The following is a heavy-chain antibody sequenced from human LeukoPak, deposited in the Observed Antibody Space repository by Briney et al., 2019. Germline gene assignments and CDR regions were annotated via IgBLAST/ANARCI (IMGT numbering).Heavy chain of an antibody. V-gene: IGHV3-30*03. CDR2: ISKDGSNE. D-gene: IGHD4/OR15-4a*01. CDR3: AMYADYGGSWPLDY. Sequence: GGSLRLSRVASGFTFTKYAIHWVRQAPGKGLEWVALISKDGSNEDYLDSVKGRFTISRDNSKNTVFLQMNTLRGEDTGVYYCAMYADYGGSWPLDYWGQGTLVIVSS. CDR1: GFTFTKYA. J-gene: IGHJ4*02.